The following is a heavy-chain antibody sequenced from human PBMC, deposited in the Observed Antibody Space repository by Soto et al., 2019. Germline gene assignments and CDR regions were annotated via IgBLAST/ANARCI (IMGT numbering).Heavy chain of an antibody. CDR2: IYSNEDR. CDR1: GFSLLDSGVG. Sequence: QIALKESGPTLVKPTQTLTLTGTFSGFSLLDSGVGLGGIRHPPGKSLEWLAVIYSNEDRRRSPSLRDRLTITKDTSKNQVVLTLTNMDPVDTATYYCIYRRAAYDYHGLDVWGQGTTVTVSS. CDR3: IYRRAAYDYHGLDV. J-gene: IGHJ6*02. D-gene: IGHD3-16*01. V-gene: IGHV2-5*01.